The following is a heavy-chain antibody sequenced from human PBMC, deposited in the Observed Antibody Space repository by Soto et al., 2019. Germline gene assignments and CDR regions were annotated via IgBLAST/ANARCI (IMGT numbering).Heavy chain of an antibody. J-gene: IGHJ3*02. CDR1: GGSFSGYY. D-gene: IGHD3-3*01. CDR3: ARVARVLRFLEWLPRALDAFDI. Sequence: PSETLSLTCAVYGGSFSGYYWSWIRQPPGKGLEWIGEINHSGSTNYNPSLKSRVTISVDTSKNQFSLKLSSVTAADTAVYYCARVARVLRFLEWLPRALDAFDIWGQGTMVTVS. V-gene: IGHV4-34*01. CDR2: INHSGST.